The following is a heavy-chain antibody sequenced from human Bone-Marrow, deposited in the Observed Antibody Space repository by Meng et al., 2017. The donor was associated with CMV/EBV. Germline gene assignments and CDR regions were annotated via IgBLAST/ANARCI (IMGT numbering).Heavy chain of an antibody. D-gene: IGHD2-2*02. CDR3: VREGYYCSTNNCYKSFDY. CDR2: INVNTGDT. J-gene: IGHJ4*02. Sequence: LTNSYMHWVRQAPGQGLEWMGFINVNTGDTNPAQKLQGRVTMTRDTSISTAYMDLGRLTSDDTAVYYCVREGYYCSTNNCYKSFDYWGQGTLVTVSS. CDR1: LTNSY. V-gene: IGHV1-2*02.